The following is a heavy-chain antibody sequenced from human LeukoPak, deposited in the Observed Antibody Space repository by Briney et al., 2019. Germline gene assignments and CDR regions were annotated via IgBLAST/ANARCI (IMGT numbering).Heavy chain of an antibody. Sequence: GGSLRLSCAASGFTFSDSYMSWIRQAPGKGLEWVSAISGSGGSTYYADSVKGRFTISRDNSKNTLYLQMNSLRAEDTAVYYCAKDLGDIVVVPAVPFDYWGQGTLVTVSS. CDR2: ISGSGGST. CDR3: AKDLGDIVVVPAVPFDY. V-gene: IGHV3-23*01. J-gene: IGHJ4*02. CDR1: GFTFSDSY. D-gene: IGHD2-2*01.